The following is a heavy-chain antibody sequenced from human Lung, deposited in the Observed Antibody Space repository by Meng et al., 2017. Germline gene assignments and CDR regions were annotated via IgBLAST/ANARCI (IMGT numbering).Heavy chain of an antibody. D-gene: IGHD3-10*01. Sequence: RQESGPGLVEPSGTLSLTCAVSGGSISGSNWWSWVRQPPGKGLEWIGEIYHSGSTNYNPSLKSRVTISVDQSKNQFSLKLSSVTAADTAVYYCARGSITMVRGVSVFDPWGQGTLVTVSS. V-gene: IGHV4-4*02. CDR2: IYHSGST. CDR1: GGSISGSNW. J-gene: IGHJ5*02. CDR3: ARGSITMVRGVSVFDP.